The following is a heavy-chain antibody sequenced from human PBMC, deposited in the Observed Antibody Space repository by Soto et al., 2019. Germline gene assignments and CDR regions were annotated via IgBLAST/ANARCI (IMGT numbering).Heavy chain of an antibody. Sequence: GGSLRLSCAASGFTFSDYYMSWIRQAPGKGLEWVSYISSSGSTIYYADSVKGRFTISRDNAKNSLYLQMNSLRAEDTAVYYCARGRLYDFWSGYSSRPGLYYFDYWGQGTLVTVSS. D-gene: IGHD3-3*01. CDR2: ISSSGSTI. CDR1: GFTFSDYY. V-gene: IGHV3-11*01. CDR3: ARGRLYDFWSGYSSRPGLYYFDY. J-gene: IGHJ4*02.